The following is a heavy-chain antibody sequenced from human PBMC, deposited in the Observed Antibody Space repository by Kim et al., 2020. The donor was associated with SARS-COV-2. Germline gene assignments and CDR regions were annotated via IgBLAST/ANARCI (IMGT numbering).Heavy chain of an antibody. CDR1: GGTFSSYA. V-gene: IGHV1-69*13. CDR3: ARGTGRGSGSYYNVLDY. CDR2: IIPIFGTA. Sequence: SVKVSCKASGGTFSSYAISWVRQAPGQGLEWMGGIIPIFGTANYAQKFQGRVTITADESTSTAYMELSSLRSEDTAVYYCARGTGRGSGSYYNVLDYWGQGTLVTVSS. D-gene: IGHD3-10*01. J-gene: IGHJ4*02.